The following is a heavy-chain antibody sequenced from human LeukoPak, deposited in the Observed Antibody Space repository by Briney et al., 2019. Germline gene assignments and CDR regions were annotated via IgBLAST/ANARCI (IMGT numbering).Heavy chain of an antibody. V-gene: IGHV3-30*03. Sequence: GGSLRLSCTASAFSFSTYSMNWVRQAPGKGLEWVAVISYDESDKYYADSVKGRFTVSRDNSKNMLYLQMNSLRAEDTAVYYCARDFRYCDSTSCYEFDYWGQGTLVTVSS. CDR2: ISYDESDK. J-gene: IGHJ4*02. D-gene: IGHD2-2*01. CDR1: AFSFSTYS. CDR3: ARDFRYCDSTSCYEFDY.